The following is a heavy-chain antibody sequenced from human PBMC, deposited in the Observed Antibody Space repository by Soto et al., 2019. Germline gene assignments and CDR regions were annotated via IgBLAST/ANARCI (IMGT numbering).Heavy chain of an antibody. CDR3: ARDFKAPNDAWAFDY. J-gene: IGHJ4*02. Sequence: QVQLQESGPGLVMPSGTLSLTCAVSGASITSSEWWNWVRQPPGRGLEWIGEIYHGGTTIYNPSLKSRVTISVVESKNHFTLKMTSVTVADTAVYYCARDFKAPNDAWAFDYWGQGTLVTVSS. D-gene: IGHD3-16*01. CDR2: IYHGGTT. V-gene: IGHV4-4*02. CDR1: GASITSSEW.